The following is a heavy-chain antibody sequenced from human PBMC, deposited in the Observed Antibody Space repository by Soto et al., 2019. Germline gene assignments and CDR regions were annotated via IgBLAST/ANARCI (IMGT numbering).Heavy chain of an antibody. D-gene: IGHD1-26*01. V-gene: IGHV4-59*11. CDR2: IYYSGST. CDR3: ARGWGGFFDL. CDR1: GGYISSHY. J-gene: IGHJ2*01. Sequence: QVQLQESGPGLVKPSETLSLTCTVSGGYISSHYWSWIRQPPGKGLEWIGYIYYSGSTNYNPSLKSRVTISVDTSKNQFSLKLSSVTAADTAVYYCARGWGGFFDLWGRGTLVTVSS.